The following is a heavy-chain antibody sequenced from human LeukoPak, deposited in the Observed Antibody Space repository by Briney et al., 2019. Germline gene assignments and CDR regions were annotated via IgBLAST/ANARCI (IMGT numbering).Heavy chain of an antibody. Sequence: PGRSLRLSCAASGFTFSSYAMHWVRQAPGKGLEWVAVISYDGSNKYYADSVKGRFTISRDNSKNTLYLQTNSLRAEDTAVYYCARDSRALWFGELLKNNWFGPWGQGTLVTVSS. J-gene: IGHJ5*02. V-gene: IGHV3-30*04. CDR3: ARDSRALWFGELLKNNWFGP. CDR2: ISYDGSNK. D-gene: IGHD3-10*01. CDR1: GFTFSSYA.